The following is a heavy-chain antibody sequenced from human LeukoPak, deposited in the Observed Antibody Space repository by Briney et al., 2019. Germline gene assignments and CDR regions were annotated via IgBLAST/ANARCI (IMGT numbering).Heavy chain of an antibody. J-gene: IGHJ4*02. D-gene: IGHD1-26*01. V-gene: IGHV4-61*02. CDR3: ARVAGIVGATTKGAFDY. Sequence: SETLSLTCTVSGGSISSSSYYWSWIRQPAGKGLEWIGRIYTSGSTNYNPSLKSRVTISVDTSKNQFSLKLSSVTAADTAVYYCARVAGIVGATTKGAFDYWGQGTLVTVSS. CDR2: IYTSGST. CDR1: GGSISSSSYY.